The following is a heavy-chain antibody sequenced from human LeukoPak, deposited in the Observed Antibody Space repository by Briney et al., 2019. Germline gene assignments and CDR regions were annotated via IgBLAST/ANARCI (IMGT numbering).Heavy chain of an antibody. CDR1: GGTFTSYA. Sequence: AFVKLSCKASGGTFTSYAISWVRQAPGQRLEWMGGIIPIFGTATYAQKFQGRVTITADESSSTAYMELSSLRSEDTAVYYCGGGSGSQPLDYWGQGTLVTVSS. D-gene: IGHD1-26*01. J-gene: IGHJ4*02. CDR3: GGGSGSQPLDY. V-gene: IGHV1-69*01. CDR2: IIPIFGTA.